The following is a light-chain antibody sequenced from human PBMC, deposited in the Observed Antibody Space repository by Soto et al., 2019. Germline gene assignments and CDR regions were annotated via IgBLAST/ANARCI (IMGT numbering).Light chain of an antibody. V-gene: IGLV2-23*02. J-gene: IGLJ1*01. CDR3: CSYAGSSLYV. Sequence: QSVLTQPASVSGSPGQSITISCTGTSSDVGSYNLVSWYQQHPGKAPKLMIYEVSKRHSGVSNRFSGSKSGNTASLTISGLQAEDEADYYCCSYAGSSLYVFGTGTKVTV. CDR1: SSDVGSYNL. CDR2: EVS.